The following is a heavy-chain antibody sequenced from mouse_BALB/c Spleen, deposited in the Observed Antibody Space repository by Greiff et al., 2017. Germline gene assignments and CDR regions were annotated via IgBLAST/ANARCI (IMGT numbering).Heavy chain of an antibody. CDR2: INPGSGGT. V-gene: IGHV1-54*01. J-gene: IGHJ3*01. CDR3: ARYGGGNSWFAY. CDR1: GYAFTNYL. Sequence: VQLQQSGAELVRPGTSVKVSCKASGYAFTNYLIEWVKQRPGQGLEWIGVINPGSGGTNYNEKFKGKATLTADKSSSTAYMQLSSLTSDDSAVYFCARYGGGNSWFAYWGQGTLVTVSA. D-gene: IGHD2-1*01.